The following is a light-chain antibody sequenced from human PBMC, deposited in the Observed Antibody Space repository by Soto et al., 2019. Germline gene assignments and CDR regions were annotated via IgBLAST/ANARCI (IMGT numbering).Light chain of an antibody. CDR1: SSDVGGYNY. CDR2: EVS. V-gene: IGLV2-14*01. Sequence: QSVLTQPASVSGSPGQSITISCTGTSSDVGGYNYVSWYQQHPGKAPKLMIHEVSNRPSGVSNRFSGSKSGNTASLTISGLQAEDEADYYCSSYTSSSTLNVVFGGGTQLTVL. CDR3: SSYTSSSTLNVV. J-gene: IGLJ2*01.